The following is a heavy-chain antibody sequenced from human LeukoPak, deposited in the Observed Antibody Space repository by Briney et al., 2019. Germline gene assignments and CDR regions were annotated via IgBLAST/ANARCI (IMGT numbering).Heavy chain of an antibody. V-gene: IGHV3-30*18. D-gene: IGHD6-19*01. CDR2: ISYDGSNK. J-gene: IGHJ6*02. CDR3: AKDLQYSTGWYPSGYYYYGMGV. Sequence: GRSLRLSCAASGFTFSSYGMHWVRQAPGKGLEWVAVISYDGSNKYYADSVKGRFTISRDNSKNTLYLQMNSLRAEDTAVYYCAKDLQYSTGWYPSGYYYYGMGVSGHGDTVTVSS. CDR1: GFTFSSYG.